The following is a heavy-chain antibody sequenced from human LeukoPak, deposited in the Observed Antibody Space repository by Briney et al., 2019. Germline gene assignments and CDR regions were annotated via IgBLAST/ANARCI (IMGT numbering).Heavy chain of an antibody. Sequence: SETLSLTCTVSGGSISSYYWSWIRQPPGKGLEWIGYIYYSGSTNYNPSLKSRVTISVDTSKNQFSLKLSSVTAADTAVYYCARDGIMVLGVITPNWFGPWGQGTLVTVSS. CDR1: GGSISSYY. V-gene: IGHV4-59*01. J-gene: IGHJ5*02. CDR2: IYYSGST. D-gene: IGHD3-10*01. CDR3: ARDGIMVLGVITPNWFGP.